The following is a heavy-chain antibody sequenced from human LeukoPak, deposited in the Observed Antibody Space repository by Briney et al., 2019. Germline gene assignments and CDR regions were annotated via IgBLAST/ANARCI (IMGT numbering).Heavy chain of an antibody. D-gene: IGHD2-2*01. V-gene: IGHV3-20*04. CDR2: INWSGGST. J-gene: IGHJ4*02. CDR1: GFAFDEHG. Sequence: PGGSLRLSCTASGFAFDEHGMSWVRHAPGKGLEWVSGINWSGGSTGYADPLRGRFTISRDNAKNSLYLQMDSLRAGDTALYYCARAPITSPFYFDCWGQGTLVTVSS. CDR3: ARAPITSPFYFDC.